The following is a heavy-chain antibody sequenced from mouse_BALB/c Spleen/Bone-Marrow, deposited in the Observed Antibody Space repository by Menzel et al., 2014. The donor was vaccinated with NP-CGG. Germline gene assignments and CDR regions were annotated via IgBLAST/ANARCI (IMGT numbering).Heavy chain of an antibody. CDR3: SSGGISVDY. V-gene: IGHV1-80*01. J-gene: IGHJ2*01. CDR1: GYAFSGYW. CDR2: IYPGDGDT. Sequence: QVQLQQSGAELVRPGSSVKLSCKASGYAFSGYWMNWVKQRPGQGLEWIGQIYPGDGDTDYNGKFKGKATLTADKSSSTAYMQLSSLTSKDSAVYFCSSGGISVDYWGQGTTLTGSS.